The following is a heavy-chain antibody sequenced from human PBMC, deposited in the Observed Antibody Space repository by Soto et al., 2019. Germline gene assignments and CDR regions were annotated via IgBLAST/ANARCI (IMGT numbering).Heavy chain of an antibody. CDR3: ARRDSGGFYRFFDS. J-gene: IGHJ4*02. D-gene: IGHD2-15*01. Sequence: ASVKVSCKASGGSLSTNPISWVRQAPGQGLEWMGGTGSGTGPGNHAQKFQVRLTVTADKSTSTVYMELTNLSSEDTAVYYCARRDSGGFYRFFDSWGQGTLVTVSS. V-gene: IGHV1-69*06. CDR1: GGSLSTNP. CDR2: TGSGTGPG.